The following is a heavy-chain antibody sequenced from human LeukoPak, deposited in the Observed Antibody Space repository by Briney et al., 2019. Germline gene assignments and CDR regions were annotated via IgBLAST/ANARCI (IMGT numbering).Heavy chain of an antibody. CDR3: ARAVGPRRTTMVRGVILDY. Sequence: PSETLSLTCTVPGGSISSYYWSWLRQPPGKGLEWIGYIYYSGSTNYTPSLKSRVTISVDTSKSQFSLKLSSVTAANTALYSCARAVGPRRTTMVRGVILDYWGQGTLVTVSS. J-gene: IGHJ4*02. CDR2: IYYSGST. D-gene: IGHD3-10*01. CDR1: GGSISSYY. V-gene: IGHV4-59*01.